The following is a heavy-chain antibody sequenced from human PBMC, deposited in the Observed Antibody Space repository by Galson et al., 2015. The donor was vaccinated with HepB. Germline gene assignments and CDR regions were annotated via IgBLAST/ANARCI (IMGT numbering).Heavy chain of an antibody. D-gene: IGHD3-10*01. CDR2: ISYDGSNK. CDR1: GFTFSSYG. V-gene: IGHV3-30*18. CDR3: AKDRRGLGY. Sequence: SLRLSCAASGFTFSSYGMHWVRQAPGKGLEWVAVISYDGSNKYYADSVKGRFTISRDNSKNTLYLQMNSLRAEDTAVYYCAKDRRGLGYWGQGTLVTVSS. J-gene: IGHJ4*02.